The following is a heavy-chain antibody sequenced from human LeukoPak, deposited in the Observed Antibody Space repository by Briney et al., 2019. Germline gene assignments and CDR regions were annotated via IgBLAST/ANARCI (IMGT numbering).Heavy chain of an antibody. V-gene: IGHV1-2*02. J-gene: IGHJ6*03. CDR2: INPNSGGT. D-gene: IGHD4-17*01. CDR3: ARVWYGDYASYYYYMDV. CDR1: GYTFTGYY. Sequence: VASVKVSCKASGYTFTGYYMHWVRQAPGQGLEWMGWINPNSGGTNYAQKFQGRVTMTRDTSISTAYMELSSLRSEDTAVYYCARVWYGDYASYYYYMDVWGKGTTVTISS.